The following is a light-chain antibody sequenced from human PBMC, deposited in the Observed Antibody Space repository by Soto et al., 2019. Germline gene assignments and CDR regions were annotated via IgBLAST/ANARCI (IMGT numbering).Light chain of an antibody. Sequence: QSVLSEPASVSGSPGQSITISCTGTSSDLAIYNDVSWYQQQPGKALKLMIYQVTNRSSGVSNRFCGPSSGNSASFTISGLQAEDEADYYCSSYTDSSNYVFGTGTKVTVL. CDR2: QVT. J-gene: IGLJ1*01. CDR3: SSYTDSSNYV. CDR1: SSDLAIYND. V-gene: IGLV2-14*01.